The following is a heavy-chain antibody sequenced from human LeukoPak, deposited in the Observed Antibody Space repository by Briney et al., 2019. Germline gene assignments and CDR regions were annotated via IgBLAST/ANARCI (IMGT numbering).Heavy chain of an antibody. V-gene: IGHV3-72*01. CDR3: ARSSSWSFDY. CDR1: GFSFSSYE. D-gene: IGHD6-13*01. J-gene: IGHJ4*02. Sequence: PGGSLRLSCAASGFSFSSYEMNWVRQAPGKGLEWVGRVENRPPNFTPAYAASVKGRFIISRDDSKNSVYLQMKSLKTEDTAVYYCARSSSWSFDYWGQGLLVTVAS. CDR2: VENRPPNFTP.